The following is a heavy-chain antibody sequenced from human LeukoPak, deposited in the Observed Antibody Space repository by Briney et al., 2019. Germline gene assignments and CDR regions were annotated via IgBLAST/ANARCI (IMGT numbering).Heavy chain of an antibody. V-gene: IGHV1-3*01. CDR2: INAGNGNT. J-gene: IGHJ4*02. D-gene: IGHD4-23*01. CDR3: ARGRGGGPGVYFDY. CDR1: GYTFTSYA. Sequence: GASVKVSCKASGYTFTSYAIHWVRQAPGQRLEWMGWINAGNGNTKYSQKFQGGVTITRDTPASTAYMELSSLRSEDTAVYYCARGRGGGPGVYFDYWGQGTLVTVSS.